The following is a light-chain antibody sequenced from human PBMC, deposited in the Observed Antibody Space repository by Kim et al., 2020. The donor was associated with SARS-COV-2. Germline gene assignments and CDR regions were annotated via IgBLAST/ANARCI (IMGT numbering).Light chain of an antibody. Sequence: EIVLTQSPGTLSLSPGERATLSCRASQSVSSYYLAWYQQKPAQAPRLLIYGASSRATGIPDRFSGSGSGTDFTLTISRLEPEDFGVYFSQQYGTSPFTFGPGTKVDIK. CDR1: QSVSSYY. CDR2: GAS. CDR3: QQYGTSPFT. J-gene: IGKJ3*01. V-gene: IGKV3-20*01.